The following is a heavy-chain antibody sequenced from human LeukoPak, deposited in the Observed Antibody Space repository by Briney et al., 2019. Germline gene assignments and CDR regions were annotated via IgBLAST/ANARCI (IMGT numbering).Heavy chain of an antibody. V-gene: IGHV1-2*02. D-gene: IGHD5-18*01. CDR1: GYTITDYY. J-gene: IGHJ4*02. Sequence: GASVKVSCKASGYTITDYYMHWVRQAPGQGLEWMGWINPNSGDTTFAQKFQDRGTMTRDTSISTAYMELSSLTSDDTAVYYCARGQYRYAVDYWGQGTLVTVSS. CDR2: INPNSGDT. CDR3: ARGQYRYAVDY.